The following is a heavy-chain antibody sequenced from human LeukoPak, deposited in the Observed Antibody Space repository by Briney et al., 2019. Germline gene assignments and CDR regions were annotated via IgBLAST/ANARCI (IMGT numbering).Heavy chain of an antibody. CDR1: GASISSSSSS. D-gene: IGHD4-17*01. J-gene: IGHJ4*02. CDR3: ASGTFDDYGDYDRGDYFDH. CDR2: IYYSGLT. Sequence: PSETLSLTCTVSGASISSSSSSWGWVRQPPGKGPEWIGSIYYSGLTYDNPSLKSRVSISVDPSKNHFSLKVSSVTAADTAVYYCASGTFDDYGDYDRGDYFDHWGQGTPVTVSS. V-gene: IGHV4-39*02.